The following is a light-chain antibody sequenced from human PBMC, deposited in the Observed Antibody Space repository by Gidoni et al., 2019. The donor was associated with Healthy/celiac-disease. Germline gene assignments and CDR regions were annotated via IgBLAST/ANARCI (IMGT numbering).Light chain of an antibody. CDR1: KLGDKY. V-gene: IGLV3-1*01. J-gene: IGLJ1*01. Sequence: SYELTQPPSVSVSPGQTASITCSGDKLGDKYACCYQQKPGQSPVLVTYQDSKRPSGIPERFSGSNSGNTATLTISGTQAMDEADYYCQAWDNSTVVFGTGTKVTVL. CDR2: QDS. CDR3: QAWDNSTVV.